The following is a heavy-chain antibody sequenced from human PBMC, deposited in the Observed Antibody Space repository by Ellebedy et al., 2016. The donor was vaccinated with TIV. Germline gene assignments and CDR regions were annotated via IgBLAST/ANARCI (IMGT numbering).Heavy chain of an antibody. D-gene: IGHD3-22*01. V-gene: IGHV1-24*01. CDR1: GYTLTELS. CDR3: ARGGGTMKPNWYVDL. Sequence: ASVKVSCKVSGYTLTELSMHWVRQAPGKGLEWMGSFDPEDGETIYAQKFQGRVTITADKSTSTAYMELSSLRSEDTAVYYCARGGGTMKPNWYVDLWGRGTLVTVSS. J-gene: IGHJ2*01. CDR2: FDPEDGET.